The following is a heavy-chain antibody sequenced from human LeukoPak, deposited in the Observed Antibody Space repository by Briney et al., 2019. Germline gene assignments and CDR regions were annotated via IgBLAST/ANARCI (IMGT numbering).Heavy chain of an antibody. V-gene: IGHV3-7*01. Sequence: GGSLRLSCAASGFTFSTYWMTWVRQAPGQGLQWVANIKHDGSDKYYVDSVKGRFTISRDNAKNSLYLQMNSLRAEDTAVYYCARETVAGVRYYFDYWGQGTLVTVSS. J-gene: IGHJ4*02. D-gene: IGHD6-19*01. CDR1: GFTFSTYW. CDR2: IKHDGSDK. CDR3: ARETVAGVRYYFDY.